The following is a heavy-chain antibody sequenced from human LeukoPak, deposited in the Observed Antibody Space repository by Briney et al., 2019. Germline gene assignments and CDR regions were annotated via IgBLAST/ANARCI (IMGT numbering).Heavy chain of an antibody. CDR1: GFTFSSYS. Sequence: GGSLRLSCAASGFTFSSYSMNWVRQAPGKGLEWVSYISSSSSTIYYADSVKGRFTISRDNAKNSLYLQTNSLRDEDTAVYYCARGVPNCSGGSCHSRLNWFDPWGQGTLVTVSS. CDR2: ISSSSSTI. J-gene: IGHJ5*02. V-gene: IGHV3-48*02. D-gene: IGHD2-15*01. CDR3: ARGVPNCSGGSCHSRLNWFDP.